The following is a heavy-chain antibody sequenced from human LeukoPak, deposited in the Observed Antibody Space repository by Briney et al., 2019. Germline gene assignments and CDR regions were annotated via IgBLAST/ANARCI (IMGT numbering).Heavy chain of an antibody. CDR1: GYTLTRYY. CDR3: ARENTLGFDY. J-gene: IGHJ4*02. V-gene: IGHV1-2*02. Sequence: ASVKVSCKASGYTLTRYYMHWLRQAPGQGLEWMGWINPNSGGTNYAQKFQGRVTMTRDTSISTDYMELSRLRSDDTAVYYCARENTLGFDYWGQGSLVTVSS. CDR2: INPNSGGT.